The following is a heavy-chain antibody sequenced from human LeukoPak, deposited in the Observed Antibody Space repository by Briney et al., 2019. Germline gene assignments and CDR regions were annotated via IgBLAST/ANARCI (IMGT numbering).Heavy chain of an antibody. Sequence: ASVKVSCKASGYTFINYAITWVRQAPGQGLEWMGWISAYNGNTNYAQKLQGRVTMTTDTSTSTAYMELRSLRSDDTAVYYCARDRDYGSGNYYYYMDVWGKGTTVTISS. CDR2: ISAYNGNT. J-gene: IGHJ6*03. CDR3: ARDRDYGSGNYYYYMDV. V-gene: IGHV1-18*01. D-gene: IGHD3-10*01. CDR1: GYTFINYA.